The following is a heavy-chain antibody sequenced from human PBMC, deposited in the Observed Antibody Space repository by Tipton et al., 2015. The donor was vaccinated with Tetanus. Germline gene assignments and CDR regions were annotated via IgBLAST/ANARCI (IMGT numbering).Heavy chain of an antibody. V-gene: IGHV4-59*01. D-gene: IGHD3-10*01. CDR1: GGSISSYY. Sequence: LRLSCTVSGGSISSYYWSWIRQPPGKGLEWIGNIYYSGSTNYNPSLKSRVTISVDTSKTQFSLKLSSVTAADTAVYYCATLSMVRGVIGNWFDPWGQGTLVTVSS. CDR2: IYYSGST. CDR3: ATLSMVRGVIGNWFDP. J-gene: IGHJ5*02.